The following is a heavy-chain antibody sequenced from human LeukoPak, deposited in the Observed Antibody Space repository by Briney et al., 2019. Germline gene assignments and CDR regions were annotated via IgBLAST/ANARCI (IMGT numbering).Heavy chain of an antibody. Sequence: GGSLRLSCAASGFTFSSYSMSWVRQAPGKGLEWVSAISGSGGSTYYADSVKGRFTISRDNSKNTLYLQMNSLRAEDTAVYYCAKRSGYSYGYFDYWGQGTLVTVSS. V-gene: IGHV3-23*01. CDR2: ISGSGGST. CDR3: AKRSGYSYGYFDY. J-gene: IGHJ4*02. D-gene: IGHD5-18*01. CDR1: GFTFSSYS.